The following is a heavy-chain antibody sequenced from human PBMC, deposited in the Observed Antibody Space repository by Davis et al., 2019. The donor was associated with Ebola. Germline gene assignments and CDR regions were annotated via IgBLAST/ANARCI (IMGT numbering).Heavy chain of an antibody. CDR3: TRGRGGSSWELY. D-gene: IGHD6-13*01. V-gene: IGHV3-30*03. J-gene: IGHJ4*02. CDR2: ISYDGSNK. Sequence: GESLKISCAASGFTFSSYGMHWVRQAPGKGLEWVAVISYDGSNKYYADSVKGRFTISRDSSRNTLYLQMNSLRADDTATYYCTRGRGGSSWELYWGRGTLVAVSS. CDR1: GFTFSSYG.